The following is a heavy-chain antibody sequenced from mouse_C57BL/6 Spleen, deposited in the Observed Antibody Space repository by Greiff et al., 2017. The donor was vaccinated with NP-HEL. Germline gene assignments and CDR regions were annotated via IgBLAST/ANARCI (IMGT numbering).Heavy chain of an antibody. D-gene: IGHD2-4*01. J-gene: IGHJ1*03. CDR1: GYTFTDYY. V-gene: IGHV1-26*01. CDR2: INPNNGGT. Sequence: EVQLQQSGPELVKPGASVKISCKASGYTFTDYYMNWVKQSHGKSLEWIGDINPNNGGTSYNQKFKGKATLTVDKSSSTAYMELRSLTSEDSAVYYCARGEYDYDGYWYFDVWGTGTTVTVSS. CDR3: ARGEYDYDGYWYFDV.